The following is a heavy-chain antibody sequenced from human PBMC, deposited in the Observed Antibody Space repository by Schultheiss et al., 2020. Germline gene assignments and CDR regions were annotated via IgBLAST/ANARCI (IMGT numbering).Heavy chain of an antibody. V-gene: IGHV4-34*01. CDR1: GGSFSAYS. J-gene: IGHJ4*02. D-gene: IGHD3-16*01. CDR2: IKLSGST. CDR3: ARWRGLGGFDY. Sequence: SETLSLTCAVYGGSFSAYSWSWVRLPPGKGLEWIGEIKLSGSTNYTPSLKSRVTISVDTSKNQFSLKLSSVTAADTAVYYCARWRGLGGFDYWGQGTLVTVSS.